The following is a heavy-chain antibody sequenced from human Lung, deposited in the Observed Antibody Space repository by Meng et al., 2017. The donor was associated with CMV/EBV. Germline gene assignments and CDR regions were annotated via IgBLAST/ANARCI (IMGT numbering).Heavy chain of an antibody. CDR2: INPNSGGT. D-gene: IGHD6-6*01. CDR1: GYTFTDND. Sequence: ASXXVSXKASGYTFTDNDIYWVRQAPGQGREWMGWINPNSGGTNYAQKFPGRVTMTRDTSTSTAFMDLSSLRSDDRAVYYCARVATPGRPGSDFDSWGQGXLVTVSS. J-gene: IGHJ4*02. CDR3: ARVATPGRPGSDFDS. V-gene: IGHV1-2*02.